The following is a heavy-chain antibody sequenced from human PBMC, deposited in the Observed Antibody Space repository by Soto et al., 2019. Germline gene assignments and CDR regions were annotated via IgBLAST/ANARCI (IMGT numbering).Heavy chain of an antibody. CDR2: IIPIFGTS. D-gene: IGHD5-18*01. CDR1: GGTFSSYA. J-gene: IGHJ4*02. V-gene: IGHV1-69*01. Sequence: QVQLVQSGTEVKKPGSSVKVSCKASGGTFSSYAISWVRQAPGQGLEWMAVIIPIFGTSNYAQKFQGRVTITADETTSTDYMARSSRRSEDTAVYYCARDHPCYGALVGYDYWGQGTVVTGSS. CDR3: ARDHPCYGALVGYDY.